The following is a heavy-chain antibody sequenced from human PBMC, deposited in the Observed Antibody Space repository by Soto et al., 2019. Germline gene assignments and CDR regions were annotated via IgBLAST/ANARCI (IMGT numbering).Heavy chain of an antibody. Sequence: PGVSLRLSCAASGFTFSNAWMNWVRQAPGKGLEWVGRIKSKTDGGTTDYAAPVKGRFTISRDDSKNTLYLQMNSLKTEDTAVYNFTRPSSDRIPPAGSLWFDPWGQGTLITVSP. D-gene: IGHD6-13*01. V-gene: IGHV3-15*07. CDR2: IKSKTDGGTT. CDR1: GFTFSNAW. CDR3: TRPSSDRIPPAGSLWFDP. J-gene: IGHJ5*02.